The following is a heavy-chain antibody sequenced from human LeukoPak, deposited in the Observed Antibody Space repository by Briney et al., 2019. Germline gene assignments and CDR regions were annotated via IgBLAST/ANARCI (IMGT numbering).Heavy chain of an antibody. D-gene: IGHD3-10*01. Sequence: PSETLPLTCAVYGGSFSGYYWSWIRQPPGKGLEWIGEINHSGSTNYNPSLKSRVTISVDTSKNQFSLKLSSVTAADTAVYYCARGGILWFGDQRYNWFDPWGQGTLVTVSS. CDR2: INHSGST. CDR1: GGSFSGYY. V-gene: IGHV4-34*01. J-gene: IGHJ5*02. CDR3: ARGGILWFGDQRYNWFDP.